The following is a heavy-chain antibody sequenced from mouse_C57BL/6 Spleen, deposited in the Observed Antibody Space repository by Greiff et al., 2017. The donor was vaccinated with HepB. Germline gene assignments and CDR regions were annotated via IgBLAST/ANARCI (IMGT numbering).Heavy chain of an antibody. Sequence: VQLQQSGAELVRPGASVKLSCKASGYTFTDYYINWVKQRPGQGLEWIARIYPGSGNTYYNEKFKGKATLTAEKSSSTAYMQLSSLTSEDSAVYCCARSGTTVVATGRYFDVWGTGTTVTVSS. CDR2: IYPGSGNT. V-gene: IGHV1-76*01. J-gene: IGHJ1*03. CDR3: ARSGTTVVATGRYFDV. CDR1: GYTFTDYY. D-gene: IGHD1-1*01.